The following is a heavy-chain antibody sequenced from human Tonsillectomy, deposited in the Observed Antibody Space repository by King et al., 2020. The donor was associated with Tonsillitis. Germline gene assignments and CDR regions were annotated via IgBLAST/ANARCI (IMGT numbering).Heavy chain of an antibody. D-gene: IGHD1-26*01. CDR1: GYTFTSYG. J-gene: IGHJ6*03. CDR3: VRDFWELRMDV. Sequence: VQLVQSGAEVKKPGASVKVSCKASGYTFTSYGISWVRQAPGQGLEWMGWISAYNGHTLYAQKLQGRIIMTRDTSTNTAYMDLRSLRSDDTAVYYCVRDFWELRMDVWGKGTTVTVSS. CDR2: ISAYNGHT. V-gene: IGHV1-18*01.